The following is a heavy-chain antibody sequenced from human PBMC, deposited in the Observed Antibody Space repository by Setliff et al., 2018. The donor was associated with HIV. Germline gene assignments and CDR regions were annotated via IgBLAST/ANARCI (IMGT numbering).Heavy chain of an antibody. D-gene: IGHD3-16*01. J-gene: IGHJ4*02. CDR1: GDSVSRSNYY. CDR3: ARRTLITGYDY. CDR2: LYYSGTT. Sequence: SETLSLTCTVSGDSVSRSNYYWAWIRQPPGKGLEWIGSLYYSGTTYYNPSLKSRLTISVDTSKNQFSLKLSSVTAADTAVYYCARRTLITGYDYWGQGTLVTVSS. V-gene: IGHV4-39*01.